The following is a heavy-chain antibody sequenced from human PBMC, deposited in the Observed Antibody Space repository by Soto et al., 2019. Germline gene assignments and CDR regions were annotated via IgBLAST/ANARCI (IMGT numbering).Heavy chain of an antibody. J-gene: IGHJ4*02. D-gene: IGHD6-19*01. V-gene: IGHV1-18*01. CDR1: GYTFTSYG. CDR3: ARLTSGWYGDYFDY. Sequence: ASVKVSWKASGYTFTSYGISWVRQAPGQGLEWMGWISAYNGNTNYAQKLQGRVTMTTDTSTSTAYMELRSLRSDDTAVYYCARLTSGWYGDYFDYWGQGTLVTVSS. CDR2: ISAYNGNT.